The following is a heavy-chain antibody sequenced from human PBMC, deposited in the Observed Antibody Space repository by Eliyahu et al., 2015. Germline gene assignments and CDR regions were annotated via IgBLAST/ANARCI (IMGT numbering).Heavy chain of an antibody. J-gene: IGHJ5*02. CDR1: GGSISRSSYX. V-gene: IGHV4-39*01. CDR2: IYYSGST. Sequence: QLQLQESGPGLVKPSXTLSLTXXVXGGSISRSSYXWGWXRQPPGKGLEWIGSIYYSGSTYYNPSXKSRVTISVDTSKNQFSLKLSSVTAADTAVYYCARIRGIAVAGTGGWFDPWGQGTLVTVSS. CDR3: ARIRGIAVAGTGGWFDP. D-gene: IGHD6-19*01.